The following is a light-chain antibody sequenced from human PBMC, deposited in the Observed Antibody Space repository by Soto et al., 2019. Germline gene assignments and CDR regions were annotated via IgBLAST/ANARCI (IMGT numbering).Light chain of an antibody. J-gene: IGKJ1*01. V-gene: IGKV1-5*03. CDR2: KAS. Sequence: IQMTQSPSTLSGSVGDRVTFTCRASQTISSWLAWYQQKPGKAPKLLAYKASTLKSGVPSRFSGSGSGTEFTLTISSLQPDDFATYYCQHYNSYSEAFGQGTKVDI. CDR1: QTISSW. CDR3: QHYNSYSEA.